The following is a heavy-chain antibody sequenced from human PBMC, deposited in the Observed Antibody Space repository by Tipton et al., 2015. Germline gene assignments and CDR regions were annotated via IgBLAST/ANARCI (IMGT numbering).Heavy chain of an antibody. D-gene: IGHD7-27*01. J-gene: IGHJ4*02. CDR1: AYSISTDYY. CDR3: ARSELGDFDS. Sequence: TLSLTCAVSAYSISTDYYWVWIRQPPGKGLEWIGTISHSGRTHYNPSLKSRVTISVDTSKNEVSLMLNSVTAADTAVYYCARSELGDFDSWGQGTLVSVSS. CDR2: ISHSGRT. V-gene: IGHV4-38-2*01.